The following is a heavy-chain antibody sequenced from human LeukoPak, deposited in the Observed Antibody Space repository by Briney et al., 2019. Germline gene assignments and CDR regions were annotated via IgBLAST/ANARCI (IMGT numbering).Heavy chain of an antibody. CDR3: ARSSGSLIDY. J-gene: IGHJ4*02. CDR1: GGSISSGSYY. V-gene: IGHV4-61*02. Sequence: PSQTLSLTCTVSGGSISSGSYYWSWIRQPAGKGLEWIGRIYTSGSTNYNPSLKSRVTISVDTSKNQFSLKLSSVTAADTAVYYCARSSGSLIDYWGQGTLVTVSS. CDR2: IYTSGST. D-gene: IGHD1-26*01.